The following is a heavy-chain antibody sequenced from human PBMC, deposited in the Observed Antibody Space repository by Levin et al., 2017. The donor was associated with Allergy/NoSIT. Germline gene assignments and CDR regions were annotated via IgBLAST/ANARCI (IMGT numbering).Heavy chain of an antibody. CDR2: ISTDGSIK. J-gene: IGHJ4*02. V-gene: IGHV3-30-3*01. CDR3: ARTHGDSSGYYHDY. D-gene: IGHD3-22*01. Sequence: HSGGSLRLSCAASGFTFSSYAMHWVRQAPGKGLEWMAVISTDGSIKYYADSVKGRFTISRDTSKNTLFLQMNSLRAEDTAMYFCARTHGDSSGYYHDYWGQGTLVTVSS. CDR1: GFTFSSYA.